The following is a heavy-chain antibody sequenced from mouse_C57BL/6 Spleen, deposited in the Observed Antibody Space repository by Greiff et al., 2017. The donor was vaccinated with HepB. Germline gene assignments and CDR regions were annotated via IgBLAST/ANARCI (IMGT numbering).Heavy chain of an antibody. D-gene: IGHD1-1*01. Sequence: QVHVKQSGPGLVQPSQSLSITCTVSGFSLTSYGVHWVRQSPGKGLEWLGVIWSGGSTDYNAAFISRLSISKDNSKSQVFFKMNSLQADDTAIYYCARNWDYGSPLDYWGQGTSVTVSS. V-gene: IGHV2-2*01. CDR3: ARNWDYGSPLDY. CDR1: GFSLTSYG. CDR2: IWSGGST. J-gene: IGHJ4*01.